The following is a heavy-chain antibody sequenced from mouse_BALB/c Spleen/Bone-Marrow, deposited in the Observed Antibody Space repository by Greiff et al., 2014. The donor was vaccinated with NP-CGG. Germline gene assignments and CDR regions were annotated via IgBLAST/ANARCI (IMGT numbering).Heavy chain of an antibody. CDR3: ARISTATGAMDY. CDR2: IWADGST. CDR1: GFSLTNYG. Sequence: VQLVESGPGLVAPSQSLSITCTVSGFSLTNYGVHWVRQPPGKGLEWLGVIWADGSTNYNSAFMSRLSISKDNSKRQVFFKMNSQQTDDAAMYYCARISTATGAMDYWGQGTSVTVSS. D-gene: IGHD1-2*01. J-gene: IGHJ4*01. V-gene: IGHV2-9*02.